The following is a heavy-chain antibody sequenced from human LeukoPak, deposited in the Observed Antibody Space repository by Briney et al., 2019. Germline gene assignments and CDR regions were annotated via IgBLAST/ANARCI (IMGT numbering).Heavy chain of an antibody. V-gene: IGHV6-1*01. CDR1: GDSIYNDNAS. CDR2: TYYRSKWYY. J-gene: IGHJ5*01. D-gene: IGHD1-26*01. Sequence: SPTLSLPFCISGDSIYNDNASWNWIRPSPSRGLEWLGRTYYRSKWYYDYAVSVKDRMTIYPDTSENQVFLQLNSVTPEDTAVYYCARGARGYYVSVFDSWGQGTLVTVSS. CDR3: ARGARGYYVSVFDS.